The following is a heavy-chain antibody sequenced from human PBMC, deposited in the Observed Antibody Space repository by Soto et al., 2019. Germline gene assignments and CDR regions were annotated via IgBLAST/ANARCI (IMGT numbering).Heavy chain of an antibody. CDR1: GFSLSNARMG. V-gene: IGHV2-26*01. CDR3: ARTASIAAAGTIGYYFDY. CDR2: IFSNYEK. J-gene: IGHJ4*02. D-gene: IGHD6-13*01. Sequence: QVTLKESGPVLVKPTETLTLTCTVSGFSLSNARMGVSWIRQPPGKALEWLAHIFSNYEKSYSTSLKSRLTISKDTSKSQVVLTMTNMDPVDTATYYCARTASIAAAGTIGYYFDYWGQGTLVTVSS.